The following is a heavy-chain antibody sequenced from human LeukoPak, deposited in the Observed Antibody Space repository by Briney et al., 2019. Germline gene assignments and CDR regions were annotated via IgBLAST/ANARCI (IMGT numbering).Heavy chain of an antibody. Sequence: SETLSLTCTVSGGSISSSSYYLGWIRQPPGKGLEWIGSIYYSGSTYYNPSLKSRVTTSVDASKNQFSLKLSSVTAADTAVYYCARHSGYCSGGSCYYYYFDYWGQGTLVTVSS. CDR1: GGSISSSSYY. CDR3: ARHSGYCSGGSCYYYYFDY. V-gene: IGHV4-39*01. CDR2: IYYSGST. J-gene: IGHJ4*02. D-gene: IGHD2-15*01.